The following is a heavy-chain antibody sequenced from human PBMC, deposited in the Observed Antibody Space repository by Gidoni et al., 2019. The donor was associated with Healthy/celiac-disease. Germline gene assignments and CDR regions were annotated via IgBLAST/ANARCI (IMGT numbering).Heavy chain of an antibody. D-gene: IGHD6-6*01. V-gene: IGHV3-15*01. CDR1: GFTFSNAW. CDR3: TTDSSSPLYYYYGMDG. J-gene: IGHJ6*02. CDR2: IKRKTDRGTT. Sequence: EVQLVESGGGLVKPGGSLSLSCAASGFTFSNAWMRWVRQAPGHGLEWVARIKRKTDRGTTDYAAPVKGRFTISRDDSKNTLYRQMNSLKTEDTAVYYCTTDSSSPLYYYYGMDGWGQGTTVTVSS.